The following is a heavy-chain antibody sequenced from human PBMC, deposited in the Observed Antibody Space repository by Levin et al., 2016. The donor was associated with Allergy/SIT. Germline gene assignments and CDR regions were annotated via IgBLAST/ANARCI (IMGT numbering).Heavy chain of an antibody. V-gene: IGHV2-70*04. J-gene: IGHJ6*02. Sequence: WIRQPPGKALEWLARIDWDDEKFYSTSLKTRLSISKDTTKNQVVLKMTNMEPVDTATYYCARIVGVMGFGESYYYHGMDVWGQGTTVTVSS. D-gene: IGHD3-10*01. CDR3: ARIVGVMGFGESYYYHGMDV. CDR2: IDWDDEK.